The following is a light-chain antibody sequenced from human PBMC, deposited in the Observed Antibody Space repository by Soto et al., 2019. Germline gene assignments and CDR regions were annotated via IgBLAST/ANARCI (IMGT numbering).Light chain of an antibody. CDR3: QQYNNWPPYT. CDR2: DTS. CDR1: QSVSSN. V-gene: IGKV3-15*01. J-gene: IGKJ2*01. Sequence: EVVMTQSPATLSVSPGDRATLSCRTSQSVSSNLAWYQQKPGQAPRLLIYDTSTRATGIPARFSGSGSGTEFTLTISSLQSEDFAVYYCQQYNNWPPYTLGQGTKLEIK.